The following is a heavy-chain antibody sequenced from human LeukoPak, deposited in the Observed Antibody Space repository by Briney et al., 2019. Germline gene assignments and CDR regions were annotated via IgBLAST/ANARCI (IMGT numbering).Heavy chain of an antibody. Sequence: ASVKVSCKASGYTFTGYYMHWVRQAPGQGLEWMGWINPNSGGTNYAQKFQGRVTMTRDTSISTAYMEMSRLRSDDMAVYYCARNLWFGESSDAFDMWGQGTMVTVSS. CDR2: INPNSGGT. CDR3: ARNLWFGESSDAFDM. J-gene: IGHJ3*02. CDR1: GYTFTGYY. V-gene: IGHV1-2*02. D-gene: IGHD3-10*01.